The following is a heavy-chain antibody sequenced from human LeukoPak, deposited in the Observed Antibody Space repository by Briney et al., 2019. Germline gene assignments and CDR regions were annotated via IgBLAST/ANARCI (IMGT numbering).Heavy chain of an antibody. CDR3: ARQGLLAVAGRVLHAFDI. V-gene: IGHV5-51*01. D-gene: IGHD6-19*01. J-gene: IGHJ3*02. CDR2: IYPGDSDT. Sequence: GESLQISCKGSGYSFTDYWIGWVRQMPGKGLEWMGIIYPGDSDTKYSPSFQGQVTISADKSISTAYLQWSSLKASDTAMYYCARQGLLAVAGRVLHAFDIWGQGTMVTVSS. CDR1: GYSFTDYW.